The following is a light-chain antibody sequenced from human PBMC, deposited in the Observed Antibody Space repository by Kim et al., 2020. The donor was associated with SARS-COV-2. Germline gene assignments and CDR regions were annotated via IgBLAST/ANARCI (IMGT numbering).Light chain of an antibody. CDR2: GKN. V-gene: IGLV3-19*01. CDR3: DSRDSSGNHLV. Sequence: SSELTQDPAVSVALGQTVRITCQGDSLRSYYASWYQQKPGQAPVLVIYGKNNLPSELPDRFSGSISRNTASLTITGAQAEDEAAYYCDSRDSSGNHLVFG. J-gene: IGLJ1*01. CDR1: SLRSYY.